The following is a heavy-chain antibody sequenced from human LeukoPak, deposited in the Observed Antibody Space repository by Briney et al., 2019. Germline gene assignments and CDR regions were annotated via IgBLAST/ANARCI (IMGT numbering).Heavy chain of an antibody. V-gene: IGHV4-59*08. D-gene: IGHD3-10*01. CDR3: ARQRGFGEFYYYYYGMDV. CDR1: GGSISSYY. Sequence: SETLSLTCTVSGGSISSYYWSWIRQPPGKGLEWIGYIYYSGSTNYNPSLKSRVTISVDTSKNQFSLKLSSVTAANTAVYYCARQRGFGEFYYYYYGMDVWGQGTTVTVSS. J-gene: IGHJ6*02. CDR2: IYYSGST.